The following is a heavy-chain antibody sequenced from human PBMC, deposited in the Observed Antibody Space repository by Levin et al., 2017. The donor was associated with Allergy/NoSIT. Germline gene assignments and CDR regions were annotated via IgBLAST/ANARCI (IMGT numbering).Heavy chain of an antibody. V-gene: IGHV1-2*02. D-gene: IGHD4-11*01. CDR2: INPKTGDT. CDR3: ARAGWRTTVTSFTDY. CDR1: GFTFSDYY. Sequence: GESLKISCRASGFTFSDYYIHWVRQAPRHGLEWMGWINPKTGDTYSAPKFQGRVSMTRDTSISTAYMELHSLRSDDTAVYFCARAGWRTTVTSFTDYWGQGTLVSVSS. J-gene: IGHJ4*02.